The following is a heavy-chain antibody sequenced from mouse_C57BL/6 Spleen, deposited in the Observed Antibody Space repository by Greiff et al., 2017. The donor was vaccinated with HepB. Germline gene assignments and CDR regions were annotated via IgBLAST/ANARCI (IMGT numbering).Heavy chain of an antibody. CDR3: ARDYGYDRAMDD. CDR1: GYTFTSYW. CDR2: INPSSGYT. V-gene: IGHV1-7*01. Sequence: VQLQQSGAELAKPGASVKLSCKASGYTFTSYWMHWVKQRPGQGLEWIGYINPSSGYTKYNQKFKDKATLTADNSSSTAYMQLSSLTYEDSAVYYCARDYGYDRAMDDWGKGTSVTVSS. D-gene: IGHD2-2*01. J-gene: IGHJ4*01.